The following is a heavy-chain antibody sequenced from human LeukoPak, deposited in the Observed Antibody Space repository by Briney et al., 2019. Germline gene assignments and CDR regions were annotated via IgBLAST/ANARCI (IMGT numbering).Heavy chain of an antibody. J-gene: IGHJ6*03. V-gene: IGHV3-74*01. CDR1: GFTFSSYW. Sequence: GRSLRLSCAASGFTFSSYWMHWVRQAPGKGLVRVSRINTDGSSTSYADSVKGRFTISRDNAKNTLYLQMNSLRAEDTAVYYCARRGYCSSTSCRNYYYYYMDVWGKGTTVTVSS. CDR2: INTDGSST. CDR3: ARRGYCSSTSCRNYYYYYMDV. D-gene: IGHD2-2*01.